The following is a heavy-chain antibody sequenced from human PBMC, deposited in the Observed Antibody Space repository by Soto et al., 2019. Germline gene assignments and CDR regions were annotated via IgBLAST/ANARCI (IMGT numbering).Heavy chain of an antibody. V-gene: IGHV4-31*03. CDR3: ARSGGIAVAGTRIGYFDY. J-gene: IGHJ4*02. CDR1: GGSISSGGYY. D-gene: IGHD6-19*01. CDR2: IYYSGST. Sequence: SETLSLTCTVSGGSISSGGYYWSWIRQHPGKGLEWIGYIYYSGSTYYNPSLKSRVTISVDTSKNQFSLKLSSVTAADTAVYYCARSGGIAVAGTRIGYFDYWGQGTLVTVSS.